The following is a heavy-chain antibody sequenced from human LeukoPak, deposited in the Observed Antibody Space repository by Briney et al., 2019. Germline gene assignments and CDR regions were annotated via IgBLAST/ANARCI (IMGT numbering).Heavy chain of an antibody. CDR2: IYSGGST. Sequence: GGSLRLSCAASGFTVSRNYMTWVRQAPGKGLEWVSVIYSGGSTYYADSVKGRFTISRDNSKNTLYLQMNSLRAEDTAVYYCARDRGVETFDIWGQGTMVTVSS. CDR1: GFTVSRNY. D-gene: IGHD3-10*01. CDR3: ARDRGVETFDI. V-gene: IGHV3-53*01. J-gene: IGHJ3*02.